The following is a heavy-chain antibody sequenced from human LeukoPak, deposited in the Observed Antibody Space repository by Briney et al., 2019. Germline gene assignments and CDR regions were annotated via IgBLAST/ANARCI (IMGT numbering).Heavy chain of an antibody. CDR3: ARDRGSSGWRYYFDY. CDR2: IYYSGST. D-gene: IGHD6-19*01. V-gene: IGHV4-59*01. J-gene: IGHJ4*02. Sequence: KPSETLSLTCTVSGGSISSYYWSWIRQPPGKGLEWIGYIYYSGSTNYNPSLKSRVTISVDTSKNQFSLKLSSVTAADTAVYYCARDRGSSGWRYYFDYWGQGTLVTVSS. CDR1: GGSISSYY.